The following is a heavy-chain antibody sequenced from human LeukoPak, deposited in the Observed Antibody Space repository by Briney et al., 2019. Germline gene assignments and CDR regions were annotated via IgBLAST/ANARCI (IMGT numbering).Heavy chain of an antibody. CDR1: GFTFSSYS. D-gene: IGHD5-18*01. J-gene: IGHJ4*02. CDR3: ARVGGGYSYGHFDY. V-gene: IGHV4-39*07. CDR2: IYYSGST. Sequence: PGGSLRLSCAASGFTFSSYSMNWVRQAPGKGLEWIGSIYYSGSTYYNPSLKSRVTISVDTSKNQFSLKLSSVTAADTAVYYCARVGGGYSYGHFDYWGQGTLVTVSS.